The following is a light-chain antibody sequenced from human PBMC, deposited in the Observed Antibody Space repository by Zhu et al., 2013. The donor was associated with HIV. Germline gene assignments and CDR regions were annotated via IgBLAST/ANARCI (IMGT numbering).Light chain of an antibody. CDR1: QSVSSN. CDR2: GAS. V-gene: IGKV3D-20*02. CDR3: QQRSHWPPT. J-gene: IGKJ4*01. Sequence: EIVLTQSPDTLSVSLGERATLSCRASQSVSSNLAWYQQKPGQPPRLLIYGASSRATGIPDRFNGSGSGADFTLTISRLEPVDFAVYYCQQRSHWPPTFGGGTKVEIK.